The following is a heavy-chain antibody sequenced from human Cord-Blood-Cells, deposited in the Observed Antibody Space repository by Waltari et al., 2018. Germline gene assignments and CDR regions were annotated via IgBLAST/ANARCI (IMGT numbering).Heavy chain of an antibody. V-gene: IGHV4-39*01. CDR3: ARQFMITFGGVIGYYYGMDV. CDR1: GGSISSSSYY. CDR2: IYYSGST. Sequence: QLQLQESGPGLVKPSETLSLTCTVSGGSISSSSYYWGWIRQPPGKGLEWIGSIYYSGSTYHTPSLKRRVTISVDTSKNQLSLKLSSVTAADTAVYYCARQFMITFGGVIGYYYGMDVWGQGTTVTVSS. D-gene: IGHD3-16*01. J-gene: IGHJ6*02.